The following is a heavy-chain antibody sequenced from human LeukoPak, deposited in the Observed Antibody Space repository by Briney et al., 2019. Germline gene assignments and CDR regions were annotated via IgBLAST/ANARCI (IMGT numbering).Heavy chain of an antibody. CDR1: GESFSGYY. CDR3: ARRGTIGTTTVDY. D-gene: IGHD1-1*01. CDR2: INHSGST. Sequence: SETLSLTCAVYGESFSGYYWTWIRQPPGKGLEWIGQINHSGSTNYNPSLKSRVTISVATSKNQFSLRQNSVTAADTAVYYCARRGTIGTTTVDYWGQGTPVTVSS. V-gene: IGHV4-34*01. J-gene: IGHJ4*02.